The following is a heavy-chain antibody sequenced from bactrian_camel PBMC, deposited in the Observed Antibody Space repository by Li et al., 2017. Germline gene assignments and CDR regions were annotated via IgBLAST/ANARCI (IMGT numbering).Heavy chain of an antibody. CDR1: GFTFSNYY. D-gene: IGHD4*01. V-gene: IGHV3S40*01. CDR2: ITTGAGST. J-gene: IGHJ4*01. CDR3: VRGGYYRDYDFDY. Sequence: QLVESGGDTVQPGGSLRLSCAASGFTFSNYYMTWVRQATGKGLEWVSFITTGAGSTYYADSVKGRFTISRDNAKNTVYLQIDSLKYDDTAVYYCVRGGYYRDYDFDYWGQGTQVTVS.